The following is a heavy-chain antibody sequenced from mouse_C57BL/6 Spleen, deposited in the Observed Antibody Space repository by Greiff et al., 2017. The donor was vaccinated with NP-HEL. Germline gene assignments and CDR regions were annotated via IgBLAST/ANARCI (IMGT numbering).Heavy chain of an antibody. Sequence: EVMLVESEGGLVQPGSSMKLSCTASGFTFSDYYMAWVRQVPEKGLEWVANINYDGSSTYYLDSLKSRFIISRDNAKNILYLQMSSLKSEDTATYYCARDSSGYGDYFDYWGQGTTLTVSS. CDR1: GFTFSDYY. J-gene: IGHJ2*01. CDR3: ARDSSGYGDYFDY. CDR2: INYDGSST. D-gene: IGHD3-2*02. V-gene: IGHV5-16*01.